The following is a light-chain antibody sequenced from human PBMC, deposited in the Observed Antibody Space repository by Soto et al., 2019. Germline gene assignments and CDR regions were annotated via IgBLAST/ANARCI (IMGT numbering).Light chain of an antibody. V-gene: IGKV3-20*01. CDR2: GVS. CDR3: GQFVSAHPRT. Sequence: EIVLTQSPGTLSLSPGERATLTGRARQSVSSTFLAWYQQKPGQATRLLIYGVSKRATGIPDRFSGSGSGTDFTLTISRLEPEDFALYFCGQFVSAHPRTFGQGTKVDIK. CDR1: QSVSSTF. J-gene: IGKJ1*01.